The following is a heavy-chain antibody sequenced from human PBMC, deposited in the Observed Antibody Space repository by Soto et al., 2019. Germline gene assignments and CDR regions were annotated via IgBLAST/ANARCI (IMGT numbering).Heavy chain of an antibody. V-gene: IGHV4-31*03. Sequence: SETLSHTCTVSGGSISSGGYYWSWIRQHPGKGLEWIGYIYYSGSTYYNPSLKSRVTISVDTSKNQFSLKLSSVTAADTAVYYCAREGVPGGGRRPFDPWGQGTLVTVSS. J-gene: IGHJ5*02. CDR2: IYYSGST. CDR1: GGSISSGGYY. D-gene: IGHD2-8*02. CDR3: AREGVPGGGRRPFDP.